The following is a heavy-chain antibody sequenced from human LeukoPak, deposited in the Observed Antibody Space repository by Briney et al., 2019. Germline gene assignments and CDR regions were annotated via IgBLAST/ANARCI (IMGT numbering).Heavy chain of an antibody. J-gene: IGHJ4*02. D-gene: IGHD3-10*01. Sequence: SETLSLTCTVSGDSISSYYWSWIRQPPGKGLEWIADIYYSGNTNYNPSLKSRVSISVDTSKNQFSLKLSSVTAADTAVYYCANLIKGYWGQGTLVTVSS. CDR2: IYYSGNT. V-gene: IGHV4-59*01. CDR3: ANLIKGY. CDR1: GDSISSYY.